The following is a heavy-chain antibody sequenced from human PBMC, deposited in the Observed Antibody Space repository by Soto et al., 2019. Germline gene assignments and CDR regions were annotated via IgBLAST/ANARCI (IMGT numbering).Heavy chain of an antibody. CDR2: IIPIFGTA. J-gene: IGHJ3*01. D-gene: IGHD3-22*01. Sequence: ASVKVSCKASGGTFSSYAISWVRQAPGQGLEWMGGIIPIFGTANYAQKFQGRVTITADESTSTAYMELSSLRSEDTAVYYCAGALGGGEAYASTSYRSFDQWGQATMVT. CDR1: GGTFSSYA. CDR3: AGALGGGEAYASTSYRSFDQ. V-gene: IGHV1-69*13.